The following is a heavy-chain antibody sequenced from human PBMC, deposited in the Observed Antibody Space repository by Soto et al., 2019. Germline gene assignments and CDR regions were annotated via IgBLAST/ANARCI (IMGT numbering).Heavy chain of an antibody. CDR3: ARGLSWSPYFES. Sequence: QVQLQESGPGLVKPSETLSLTCTVSGASISTQSWNWIRQAPGKGLEWIGYLYYSGTNNYNPSLKSRVTISADTSKNQVSLKLTSVTAADTAVYFCARGLSWSPYFESWGQGILVTVSS. D-gene: IGHD3-3*01. J-gene: IGHJ4*02. V-gene: IGHV4-59*11. CDR1: GASISTQS. CDR2: LYYSGTN.